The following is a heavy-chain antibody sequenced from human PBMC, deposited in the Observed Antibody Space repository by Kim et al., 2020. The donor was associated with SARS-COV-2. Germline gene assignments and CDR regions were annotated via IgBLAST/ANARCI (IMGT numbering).Heavy chain of an antibody. D-gene: IGHD2-2*02. Sequence: YYTPTLRSRVTISVDTSKNQFSLKVTSVTAADTAMYYCATSSGLLYNYFDYWGQGTLVTVSS. V-gene: IGHV4-30-2*04. J-gene: IGHJ4*02. CDR3: ATSSGLLYNYFDY.